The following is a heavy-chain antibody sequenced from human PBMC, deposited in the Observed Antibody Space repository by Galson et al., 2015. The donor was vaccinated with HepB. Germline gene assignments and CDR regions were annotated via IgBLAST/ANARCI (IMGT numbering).Heavy chain of an antibody. CDR1: GFTFNTYA. CDR3: AKDGNLGESHYFDY. J-gene: IGHJ4*02. Sequence: SLRLSCAASGFTFNTYAMSWVRQAPGKGLEWVSTISGSGHNTYYADSVRGRFTISRDNSKNTLSLQMNSLRAEDTAIYYCAKDGNLGESHYFDYWGQGTLVTVSS. V-gene: IGHV3-23*01. CDR2: ISGSGHNT. D-gene: IGHD3-16*01.